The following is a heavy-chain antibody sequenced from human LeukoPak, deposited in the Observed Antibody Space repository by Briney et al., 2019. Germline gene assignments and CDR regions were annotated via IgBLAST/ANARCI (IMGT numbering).Heavy chain of an antibody. Sequence: SETLSLTCAVYGGSFSGYYWSWIRQPPGKGLEWIGYIYTSGSTNYNPSLKSRVTISVDTSKNQFSLKLSSVTAADTAVYYCARRDFWSGYLDYWGQGTLVTVSS. CDR3: ARRDFWSGYLDY. D-gene: IGHD3-3*01. CDR1: GGSFSGYY. J-gene: IGHJ4*02. CDR2: IYTSGST. V-gene: IGHV4-4*09.